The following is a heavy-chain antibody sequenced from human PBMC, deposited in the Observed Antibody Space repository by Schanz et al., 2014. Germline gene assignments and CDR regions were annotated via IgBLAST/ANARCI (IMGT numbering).Heavy chain of an antibody. CDR1: GGTFSTYP. V-gene: IGHV1-46*01. Sequence: QVQLVQSGAEVKKPGSSMKVSCKASGGTFSTYPINWLRQVPGQGLEWMGYINSSGGGTSYAQKFQDRLTMTRDASTSTVYMELSSLRSEDTAVYYCASSGAGYSSSWDFDYWGQGTLVTVSS. CDR2: INSSGGGT. D-gene: IGHD6-13*01. CDR3: ASSGAGYSSSWDFDY. J-gene: IGHJ4*02.